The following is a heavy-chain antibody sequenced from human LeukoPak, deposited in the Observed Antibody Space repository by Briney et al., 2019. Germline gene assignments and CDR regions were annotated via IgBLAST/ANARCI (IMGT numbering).Heavy chain of an antibody. CDR2: IYWNDDK. V-gene: IGHV2-5*01. Sequence: SGPTLVKPTQTLTLTCTFSGFSLSTSGVGVGWIRQPPGKALEWLALIYWNDDKRYSPSLKSRLTITKDTSKNQVVLTMTNMDPVDTATYYCARLKIFGVVIIASYFDYWGQGTLVTVSS. J-gene: IGHJ4*02. CDR1: GFSLSTSGVG. CDR3: ARLKIFGVVIIASYFDY. D-gene: IGHD3-3*01.